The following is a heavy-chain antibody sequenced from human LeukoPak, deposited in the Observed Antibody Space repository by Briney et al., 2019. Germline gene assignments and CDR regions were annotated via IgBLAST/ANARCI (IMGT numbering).Heavy chain of an antibody. J-gene: IGHJ5*02. CDR2: ISSSSSTI. V-gene: IGHV3-48*04. CDR1: GFTFSSYS. D-gene: IGHD6-13*01. CDR3: ARVKSKMGSSFGWFDP. Sequence: GGSLRLSCAASGFTFSSYSMNWVRQAPGKGLEWVSYISSSSSTIYYADSVKGRFTISRDNAKNSLYLQMNSLRAEDTAVYYCARVKSKMGSSFGWFDPWGQGTLVTVSS.